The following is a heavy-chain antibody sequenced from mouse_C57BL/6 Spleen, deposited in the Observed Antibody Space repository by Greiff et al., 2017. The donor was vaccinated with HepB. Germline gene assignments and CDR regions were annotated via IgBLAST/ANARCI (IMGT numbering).Heavy chain of an antibody. J-gene: IGHJ4*01. V-gene: IGHV1-18*01. CDR3: ARRPTVVARDYAMDY. CDR1: GYTFTDYN. D-gene: IGHD1-1*01. Sequence: EVQLQQSGPELVKPGASVKIPCKASGYTFTDYNMDWVKQSHGKSLEWIGDINPNNGGTIYNQKFKGKATLTVDKSSSTAYMELRSLTSEDTAVYYCARRPTVVARDYAMDYWGQGTSVTVSS. CDR2: INPNNGGT.